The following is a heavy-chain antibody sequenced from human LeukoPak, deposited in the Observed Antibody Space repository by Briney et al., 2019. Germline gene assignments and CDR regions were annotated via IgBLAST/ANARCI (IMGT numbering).Heavy chain of an antibody. Sequence: GGSLRLSCAASGFTFSSYAMHWVRQAPGKGLEYVSAISSNGGSTYYANSVKGRFTISRDNSKNTLYLQMNSLRAEDTAVYYCARGRYSYGLDYWGQGTLVTVS. CDR3: ARGRYSYGLDY. D-gene: IGHD5-18*01. J-gene: IGHJ4*02. CDR1: GFTFSSYA. CDR2: ISSNGGST. V-gene: IGHV3-64*01.